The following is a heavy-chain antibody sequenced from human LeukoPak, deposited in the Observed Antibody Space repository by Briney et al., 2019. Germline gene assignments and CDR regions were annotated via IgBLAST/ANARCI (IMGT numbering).Heavy chain of an antibody. CDR2: IYYSGST. J-gene: IGHJ4*02. D-gene: IGHD5-18*01. CDR3: AGVSAMVYFHY. V-gene: IGHV4-59*01. CDR1: GGSISSYY. Sequence: SETLSLTCTVSGGSISSYYWSWIRQPPGKGLEWIGYIYYSGSTNYNPSLKRRGTVSVDTSKNQFALKLSSGTAADTAVDYCAGVSAMVYFHYWRQGTLVTV.